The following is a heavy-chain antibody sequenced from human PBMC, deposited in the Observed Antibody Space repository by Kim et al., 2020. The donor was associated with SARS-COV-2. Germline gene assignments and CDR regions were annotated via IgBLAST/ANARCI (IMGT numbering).Heavy chain of an antibody. CDR3: AREGSGSYNWLDP. Sequence: YAQNFQGRVTITGETSATTAYMELRSLTSKDTAVYYCAREGSGSYNWLDPWGQGTLVTVSS. V-gene: IGHV1-3*01. J-gene: IGHJ5*02. D-gene: IGHD3-10*01.